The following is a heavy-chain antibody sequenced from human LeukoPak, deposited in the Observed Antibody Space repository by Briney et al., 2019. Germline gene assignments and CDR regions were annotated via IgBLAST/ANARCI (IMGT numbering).Heavy chain of an antibody. D-gene: IGHD3-22*01. V-gene: IGHV4-34*01. J-gene: IGHJ6*03. CDR2: INHSGST. CDR1: GGSFSGYY. Sequence: SETLSLTCAVYGGSFSGYYWSWIRQPPGKGLEWIGEINHSGSTNYNPSLKSRVTISVDTSKNQFSLKLSSVTAADTAVYYCARDRSGYYLGYYYYYMDVWGKGTTVTISS. CDR3: ARDRSGYYLGYYYYYMDV.